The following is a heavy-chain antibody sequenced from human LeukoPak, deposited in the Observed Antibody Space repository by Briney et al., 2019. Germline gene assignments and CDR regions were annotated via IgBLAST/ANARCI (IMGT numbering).Heavy chain of an antibody. D-gene: IGHD2/OR15-2a*01. V-gene: IGHV3-15*01. CDR2: IISKVDGGTA. Sequence: GGSLRLSCAASGFTFSNASMSWVRQAPGKRLDWVGRIISKVDGGTADYAAPVKGRFTISRDDSKNTVYLQMNSLKTEDTAVYYCTTSGGTTTRFVDYWGQGNLVSVSS. CDR3: TTSGGTTTRFVDY. CDR1: GFTFSNAS. J-gene: IGHJ4*02.